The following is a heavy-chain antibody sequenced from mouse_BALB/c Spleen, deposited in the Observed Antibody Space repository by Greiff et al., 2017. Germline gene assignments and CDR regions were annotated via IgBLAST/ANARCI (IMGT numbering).Heavy chain of an antibody. CDR3: ARSDDGYSSFAY. Sequence: VQLQQSGPELVKPGASVRISCKASGYTFTSYYIHWVKQRPGQGLEWIGWIYPGNVNTKYNEKFKGKATLTADKSSSTAYMQLSSLTSEDSAVYFCARSDDGYSSFAYWGQGTLVTVSA. D-gene: IGHD2-3*01. CDR1: GYTFTSYY. CDR2: IYPGNVNT. J-gene: IGHJ3*01. V-gene: IGHV1S56*01.